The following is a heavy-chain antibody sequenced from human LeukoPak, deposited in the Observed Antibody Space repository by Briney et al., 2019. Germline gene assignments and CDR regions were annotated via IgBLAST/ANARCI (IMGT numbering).Heavy chain of an antibody. Sequence: GRSLRLSCAASGFTFSSYGMHWVRQAPGKGLEWVAVISYDGSNKYYADSVKGRFTISRDNSKNTLYLQMNSLRAEDTAVYYCAKDDSGCLYYFDYWGQGTLVTVSS. D-gene: IGHD5-12*01. CDR1: GFTFSSYG. CDR2: ISYDGSNK. J-gene: IGHJ4*02. V-gene: IGHV3-30*18. CDR3: AKDDSGCLYYFDY.